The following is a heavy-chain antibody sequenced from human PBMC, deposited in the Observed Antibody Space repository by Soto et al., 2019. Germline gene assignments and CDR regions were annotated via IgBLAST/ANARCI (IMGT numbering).Heavy chain of an antibody. CDR2: IYPGDSDT. CDR1: GYRFNNYW. D-gene: IGHD2-2*01. Sequence: GESLKISCKGSGYRFNNYWIGWVRQMPGKGLEWMGIIYPGDSDTRYSPSFQGQVTISADKSISTAYLQWSSLKASDTAMYYCARQVDIVVVPAAMDWFDPWGQGTLVTVSS. J-gene: IGHJ5*02. CDR3: ARQVDIVVVPAAMDWFDP. V-gene: IGHV5-51*01.